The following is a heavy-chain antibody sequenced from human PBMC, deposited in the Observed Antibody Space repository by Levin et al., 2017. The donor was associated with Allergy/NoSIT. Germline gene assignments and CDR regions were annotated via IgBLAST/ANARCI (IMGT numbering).Heavy chain of an antibody. Sequence: GASVKVSCKASGGTFSSYAISWVRQAPGQGLEWMGGIIPIFGTANYAQKFQGRVTITADESTSTAYMELSSLRSEDTAVYYCASEFGVRYCGGDCYLAFDIWGQGTMVTVSS. CDR1: GGTFSSYA. D-gene: IGHD2-21*01. CDR3: ASEFGVRYCGGDCYLAFDI. CDR2: IIPIFGTA. V-gene: IGHV1-69*13. J-gene: IGHJ3*02.